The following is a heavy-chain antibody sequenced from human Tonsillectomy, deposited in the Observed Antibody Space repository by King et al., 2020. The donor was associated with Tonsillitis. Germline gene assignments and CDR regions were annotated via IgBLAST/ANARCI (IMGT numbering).Heavy chain of an antibody. J-gene: IGHJ4*02. V-gene: IGHV5-10-1*03. CDR1: GYSFSNYW. CDR3: ARVGRYFDCVLYKFDY. CDR2: IDPSDSNT. D-gene: IGHD3-9*01. Sequence: EQLVQSGAEVKKPGGSLRISCKGSGYSFSNYWITWVRQMPGKGLEGMGRIDPSDSNTKYSPSVQGHVTISAEKYINTAYLQWNSLKASDTAIYYSARVGRYFDCVLYKFDYWGQGTLVTVSS.